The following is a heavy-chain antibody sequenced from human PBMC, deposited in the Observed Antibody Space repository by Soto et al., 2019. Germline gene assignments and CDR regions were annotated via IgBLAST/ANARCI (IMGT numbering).Heavy chain of an antibody. V-gene: IGHV3-66*01. CDR1: GLTVSSNY. J-gene: IGHJ5*02. Sequence: PGGSLRLSCAASGLTVSSNYMNWVRQAPGKGLEWVSVIYSGGSKYYADSVKGRFTISRDNAKNSLYLQMNSLRDEDTAVYYCARESRFLEWLSLNWFDPWGQGTLVTVSS. CDR2: IYSGGSK. CDR3: ARESRFLEWLSLNWFDP. D-gene: IGHD3-3*01.